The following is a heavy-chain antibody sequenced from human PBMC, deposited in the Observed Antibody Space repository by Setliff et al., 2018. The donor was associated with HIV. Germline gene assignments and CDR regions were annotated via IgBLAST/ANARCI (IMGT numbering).Heavy chain of an antibody. CDR2: MNRDGSEK. CDR1: GFTFISYG. V-gene: IGHV3-7*02. Sequence: GGSLRLSCAVSGFTFISYGMYWVRQAPGRGLEYVAGMNRDGSEKGYADSVKGRFSISRDNAENSLYLQMNSLRAEDTAVYYCARGEPTILVVPAAFFDYWGQGTLVTVSS. D-gene: IGHD2-2*01. CDR3: ARGEPTILVVPAAFFDY. J-gene: IGHJ4*02.